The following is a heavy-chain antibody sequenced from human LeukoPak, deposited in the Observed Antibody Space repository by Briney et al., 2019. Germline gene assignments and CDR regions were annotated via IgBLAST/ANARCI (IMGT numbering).Heavy chain of an antibody. Sequence: PSETLSLTCTVSGGSVSGGSHYWTWIRQPPGKGLEWIGYVYYSVKTNYNPSLKSRVTISVDTSKKQFSLTLKSVTAADTAVYYCARAPRGSSSIDYWSQGILVTVSS. D-gene: IGHD6-13*01. V-gene: IGHV4-61*01. CDR1: GGSVSGGSHY. CDR3: ARAPRGSSSIDY. CDR2: VYYSVKT. J-gene: IGHJ4*02.